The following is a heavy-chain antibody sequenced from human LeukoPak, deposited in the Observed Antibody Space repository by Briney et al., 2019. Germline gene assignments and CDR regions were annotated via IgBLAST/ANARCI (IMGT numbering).Heavy chain of an antibody. CDR3: AKDLMRAMVRGVFDY. J-gene: IGHJ4*02. Sequence: PGGSLRLSCAASGFTFSSCAMSWVRPAPGKGLEWVSAISGSGGSTYYADSVKGRFTISRDNSKNTLYLQMNSLRAEDTAVYYCAKDLMRAMVRGVFDYWGQGTLVTVSS. CDR1: GFTFSSCA. D-gene: IGHD3-10*01. CDR2: ISGSGGST. V-gene: IGHV3-23*01.